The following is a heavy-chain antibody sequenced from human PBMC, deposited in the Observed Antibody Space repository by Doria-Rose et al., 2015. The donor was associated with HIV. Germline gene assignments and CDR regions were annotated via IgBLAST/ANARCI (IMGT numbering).Heavy chain of an antibody. V-gene: IGHV2-26*01. CDR2: SFSDDER. CDR3: ARIKSSRWYHKYYFDF. CDR1: GVSLSSPGMG. Sequence: QVQLVQSGPVLVKPTETLTLTCTVSGVSLSSPGMGVSWIRQPPGKALEWLANSFSDDERSYKTSLKSRLTISRGTSKSQVVLTMTDMDPVDTATYYCARIKSSRWYHKYYFDFWGQGTLAIVSA. J-gene: IGHJ4*02. D-gene: IGHD6-13*01.